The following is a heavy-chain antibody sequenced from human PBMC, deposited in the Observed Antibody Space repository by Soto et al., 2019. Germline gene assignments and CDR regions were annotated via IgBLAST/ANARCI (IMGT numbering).Heavy chain of an antibody. V-gene: IGHV3-30*18. CDR1: GFTFSSYG. J-gene: IGHJ4*02. D-gene: IGHD6-19*01. CDR3: AKDPGSSGWYRDFDY. Sequence: VQLVESGGGVVQPGRSLRLSCAASGFTFSSYGMHWVRQAPGKGLEWVAVISYDGSNKYYADSVKGRFTISRDNSKNTLYLQMNSLRAEDTAVYYCAKDPGSSGWYRDFDYWGQGTLVTVSS. CDR2: ISYDGSNK.